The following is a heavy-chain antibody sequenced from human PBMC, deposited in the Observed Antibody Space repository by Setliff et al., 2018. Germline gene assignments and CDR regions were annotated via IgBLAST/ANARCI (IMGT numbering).Heavy chain of an antibody. V-gene: IGHV3-23*01. CDR3: ARRGGTAGARAFDI. Sequence: LRLSCAASGFTFSSYAMSWVRQAPGKEPEWVSTITDSGRTTYYGPSLRGRFTISRDNSRNTLYLQMNSLRAEDAAIYYCARRGGTAGARAFDIWGQGTMVTVSS. D-gene: IGHD2-8*02. CDR2: ITDSGRTT. CDR1: GFTFSSYA. J-gene: IGHJ3*02.